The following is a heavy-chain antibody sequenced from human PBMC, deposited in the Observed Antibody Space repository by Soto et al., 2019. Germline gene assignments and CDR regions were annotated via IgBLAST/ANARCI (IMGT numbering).Heavy chain of an antibody. Sequence: GGSLRLSCAASGFTFSSYGMHWVRQAPGKGLEWVAVIWYDGSNKYYADSVKGRFTISRDNSKNTLYLQMNSLRAEDTAVYYCARGYCSGGSCYSVDYWGQGTLVTVSS. D-gene: IGHD2-15*01. CDR3: ARGYCSGGSCYSVDY. CDR1: GFTFSSYG. V-gene: IGHV3-33*01. CDR2: IWYDGSNK. J-gene: IGHJ4*02.